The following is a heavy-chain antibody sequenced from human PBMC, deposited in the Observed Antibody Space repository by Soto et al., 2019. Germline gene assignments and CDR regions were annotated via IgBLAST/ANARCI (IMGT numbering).Heavy chain of an antibody. CDR2: IYYSGST. D-gene: IGHD3-10*01. V-gene: IGHV4-59*01. J-gene: IGHJ6*03. CDR3: ARDRITTVRGVPYYHYYMAF. Sequence: SETLSLTCTVSGGSTSSYYWSWIRQPPGKGLEWIGYIYYSGSTNYNPSLKSRVTISVDTSKNQFSLKLSSVTAADTAVYYCARDRITTVRGVPYYHYYMAFWGKGSSVTVSS. CDR1: GGSTSSYY.